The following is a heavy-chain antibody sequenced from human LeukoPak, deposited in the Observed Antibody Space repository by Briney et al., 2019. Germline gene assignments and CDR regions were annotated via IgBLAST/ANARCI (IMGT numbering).Heavy chain of an antibody. J-gene: IGHJ2*01. D-gene: IGHD6-19*01. CDR2: IYTSWST. V-gene: IGHV4-4*07. CDR3: ARGAHGSSGWPDWYFDL. Sequence: PSETLSLTCTVSGGSISSYYWSWIRQPAGKGLEWIGRIYTSWSTNYNPSLKSRVTMSVDTSKNQFSLKLSSVTAADTAVYYCARGAHGSSGWPDWYFDLWGRGTLVTVSS. CDR1: GGSISSYY.